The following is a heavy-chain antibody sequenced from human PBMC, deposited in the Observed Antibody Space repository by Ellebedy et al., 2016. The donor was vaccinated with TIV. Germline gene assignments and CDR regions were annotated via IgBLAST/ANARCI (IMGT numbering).Heavy chain of an antibody. CDR3: ARVESYYGSPNHLNYFDY. J-gene: IGHJ4*02. Sequence: PGGSLRLSCAASGFTFSAYAFHWVRQAPGKGLEWVAAILYDGSNKYYADSVKGRFTISRDNSQNTLYLQMNSLRAEDKAVYYCARVESYYGSPNHLNYFDYWGQGTLVTVSS. D-gene: IGHD3-10*01. V-gene: IGHV3-30*04. CDR2: ILYDGSNK. CDR1: GFTFSAYA.